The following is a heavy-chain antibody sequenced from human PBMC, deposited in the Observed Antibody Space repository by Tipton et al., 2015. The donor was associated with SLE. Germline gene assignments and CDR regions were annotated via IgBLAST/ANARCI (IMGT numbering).Heavy chain of an antibody. D-gene: IGHD3-22*01. CDR2: IDHRGST. J-gene: IGHJ4*02. Sequence: TLSLTCTVYGGSFSNYYWSWIRQPPGKGLEWIGEIDHRGSTNYNPSLKSRVTISVDTSKNQFSLKLRSVTAADTAVYYCARDEYRYDTTGYHLLGHFDFWGQGTLVTVSS. CDR3: ARDEYRYDTTGYHLLGHFDF. CDR1: GGSFSNYY. V-gene: IGHV4-34*01.